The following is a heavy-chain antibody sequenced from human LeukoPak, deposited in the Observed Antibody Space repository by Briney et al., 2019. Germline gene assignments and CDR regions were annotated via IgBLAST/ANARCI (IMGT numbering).Heavy chain of an antibody. CDR3: ARDRGDVDTAMELDY. CDR1: GFTFSSYS. V-gene: IGHV3-21*01. D-gene: IGHD5-18*01. CDR2: ISSSSSYI. Sequence: GGSLRLSCAASGFTFSSYSMNWVRQAPGKGLGWVSSISSSSSYIYYADSVKGRFTISRDNAKNSLYLQMNSLRAEDTAVYYCARDRGDVDTAMELDYWGQGTLVTVSS. J-gene: IGHJ4*02.